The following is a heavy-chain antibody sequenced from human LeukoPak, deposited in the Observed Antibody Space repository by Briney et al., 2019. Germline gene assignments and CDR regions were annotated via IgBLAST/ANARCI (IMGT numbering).Heavy chain of an antibody. D-gene: IGHD2-2*01. CDR2: ISAYNGNT. V-gene: IGHV1-18*01. J-gene: IGHJ4*02. CDR1: GYIFTSYD. CDR3: ARDYCSSTSCYLSGNDY. Sequence: ASVKVSCKASGYIFTSYDISWVRQAPGQGLEWMGWISAYNGNTNYAQKLQGRVTTTTDTSTSTAYMELRSLRSDDTAVYYCARDYCSSTSCYLSGNDYWGQGTLVTVSS.